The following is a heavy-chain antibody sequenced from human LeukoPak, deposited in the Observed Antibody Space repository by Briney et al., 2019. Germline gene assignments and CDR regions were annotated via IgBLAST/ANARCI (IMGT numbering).Heavy chain of an antibody. CDR3: ARGRGSPPINWFDP. Sequence: GGSLRLSCAASGFSLSDYYMNWIRQPPGKGLEWVSYSSNTLNNQNYADSVKGRFTISRDSAKNSLYLQMNSLRAEDTAVYYCARGRGSPPINWFDPWGQGTLVTVSS. D-gene: IGHD2-15*01. CDR2: SSNTLNNQ. J-gene: IGHJ5*02. CDR1: GFSLSDYY. V-gene: IGHV3-11*04.